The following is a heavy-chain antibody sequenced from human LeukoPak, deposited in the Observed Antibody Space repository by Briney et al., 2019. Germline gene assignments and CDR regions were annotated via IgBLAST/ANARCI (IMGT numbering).Heavy chain of an antibody. CDR3: AKYETTVTTYFDY. D-gene: IGHD4-17*01. CDR2: LNADGSYT. CDR1: GFTFSSYW. Sequence: GGSLRLSCAASGFTFSSYWMHWVRQAPGKGLVWVSRLNADGSYTTYADSVKGRFTISRDNSKNTLYLQMNSLRAEDTAVYYCAKYETTVTTYFDYWGQGTLVTVSS. V-gene: IGHV3-74*01. J-gene: IGHJ4*02.